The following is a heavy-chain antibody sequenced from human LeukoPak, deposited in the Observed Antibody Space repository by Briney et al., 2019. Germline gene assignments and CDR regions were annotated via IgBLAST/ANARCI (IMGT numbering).Heavy chain of an antibody. CDR1: GYSFTKYW. V-gene: IGHV5-51*01. CDR2: IYPGDSDT. CDR3: ARRSSYYYDSPENS. D-gene: IGHD3-22*01. Sequence: GESLKISCKGSGYSFTKYWIGWVRQMPGKGLEWMGIIYPGDSDTRYSPFFQGQVTISADKSSNTAYLQWSSLKASDTAMYYCARRSSYYYDSPENSWGQGTLVTVSS. J-gene: IGHJ4*02.